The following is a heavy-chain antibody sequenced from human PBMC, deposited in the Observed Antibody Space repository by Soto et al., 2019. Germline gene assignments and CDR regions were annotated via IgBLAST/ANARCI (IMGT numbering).Heavy chain of an antibody. CDR1: GFTFSSYA. Sequence: LRLSCAASGFTFSSYAMSWVRQAPGKGLEWVSAISGSGGSTYYADSVKGRFTISRDNSKNTLYLQMNSLRAEDTAVYYCAKHGGSYSMYYFDYWGQGTLVTVSS. J-gene: IGHJ4*02. CDR3: AKHGGSYSMYYFDY. CDR2: ISGSGGST. V-gene: IGHV3-23*01. D-gene: IGHD1-26*01.